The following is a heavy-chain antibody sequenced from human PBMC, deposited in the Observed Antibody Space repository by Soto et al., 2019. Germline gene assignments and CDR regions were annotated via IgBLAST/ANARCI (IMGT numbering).Heavy chain of an antibody. CDR3: ATSYGSGYRAFDY. Sequence: QVQLVKSGAELKKPGSSVKVSCKASGDTFSFYTINWVRQAPGLGLEWMGRVNPILSMSNYAQKFQGRVTMTADKSTSTAYMELRSLRSEDTASYYCATSYGSGYRAFDYWGQGALVTVSS. D-gene: IGHD3-10*01. CDR2: VNPILSMS. CDR1: GDTFSFYT. J-gene: IGHJ4*02. V-gene: IGHV1-69*02.